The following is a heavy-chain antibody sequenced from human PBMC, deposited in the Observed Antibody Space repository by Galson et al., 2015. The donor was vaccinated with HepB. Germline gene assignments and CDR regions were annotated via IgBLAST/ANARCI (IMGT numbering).Heavy chain of an antibody. CDR2: INTNTGKP. CDR1: GYTFSSYA. V-gene: IGHV7-4-1*02. D-gene: IGHD3-22*01. CDR3: ARDRRTDYYDSSDYLLPSNWFDP. J-gene: IGHJ5*02. Sequence: SVKVSCKASGYTFSSYAMNWVRQAPGQGLEWMGWINTNTGKPTYAQAFTGRFVFSLDTSVRTAYLQISSLKAEDTAVYYCARDRRTDYYDSSDYLLPSNWFDPWGQGTLVTVPS.